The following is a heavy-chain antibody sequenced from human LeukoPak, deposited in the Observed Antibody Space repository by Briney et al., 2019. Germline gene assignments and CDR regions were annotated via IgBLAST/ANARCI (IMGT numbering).Heavy chain of an antibody. Sequence: GGSLRLSCAASGFTFSDYYMNWIRQAPGKGLEWVANIKQDGSGKYYVDSLKGRFTISRDNAKNSLYLQMNSLRAEDTAVYYCASLAAPHYFDNWGQGTLVTVSS. CDR1: GFTFSDYY. D-gene: IGHD6-13*01. CDR3: ASLAAPHYFDN. V-gene: IGHV3-7*01. CDR2: IKQDGSGK. J-gene: IGHJ4*02.